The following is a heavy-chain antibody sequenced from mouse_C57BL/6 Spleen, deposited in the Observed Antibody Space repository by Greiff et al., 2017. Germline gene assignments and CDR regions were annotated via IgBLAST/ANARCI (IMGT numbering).Heavy chain of an antibody. CDR2: IDPETGGT. V-gene: IGHV1-15*01. Sequence: QVHVKQSGAELVRPGASVTLSCKASGYTFTDYEMHWVKQTPVHGLEWIGAIDPETGGTAYNQKFKGKAILTADKSSSTAYMELRSLTSEDSAVYYCTRGYSKNWYFDVWGTGTTVTVSS. D-gene: IGHD2-5*01. J-gene: IGHJ1*03. CDR3: TRGYSKNWYFDV. CDR1: GYTFTDYE.